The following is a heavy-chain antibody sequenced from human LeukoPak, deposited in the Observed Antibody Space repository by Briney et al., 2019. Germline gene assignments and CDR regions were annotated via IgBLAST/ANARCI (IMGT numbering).Heavy chain of an antibody. CDR1: GFTFSSYS. J-gene: IGHJ6*02. CDR2: ISSSSSTI. D-gene: IGHD5-12*01. V-gene: IGHV3-48*04. Sequence: GGSLRLSCAASGFTFSSYSMNWVRQAPGKGLEWVSYISSSSSTIYYADSVKGRFTISRDNAKNSLYLQMNSLRAEDTAVYYCARDNADIVATQPQIYGMDVWGQGTTVTVSS. CDR3: ARDNADIVATQPQIYGMDV.